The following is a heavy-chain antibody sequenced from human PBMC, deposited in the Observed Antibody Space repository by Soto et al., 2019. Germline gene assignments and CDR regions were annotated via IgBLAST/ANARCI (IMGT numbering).Heavy chain of an antibody. CDR3: ASFSPSLYDFWSGQPEGAFDI. CDR1: GFTFSSYG. D-gene: IGHD3-3*01. J-gene: IGHJ3*02. Sequence: GGSLRLSCAASGFTFSSYGMHWVRQAPGKGLEWVAVIWYDGSNKYYADSVKGRFTISRDNSENTLYLQMNSLRAEDTAVYYCASFSPSLYDFWSGQPEGAFDIWGQGTMVTVSS. V-gene: IGHV3-33*01. CDR2: IWYDGSNK.